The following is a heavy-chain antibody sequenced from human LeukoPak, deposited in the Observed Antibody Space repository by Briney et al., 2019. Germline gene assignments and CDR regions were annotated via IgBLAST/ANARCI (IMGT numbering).Heavy chain of an antibody. CDR2: ISSSSSYI. CDR3: SRGATGYCSSTSCYALGDYYYYYGMDV. CDR1: GFTFSSYS. D-gene: IGHD2-2*03. V-gene: IGHV3-21*01. Sequence: GGSLRLSCAASGFTFSSYSMNWVRQAPGKGLEWVSSISSSSSYIYYADSVKGRFTISRDNAKNSLYLQMNSLRAEDMAVYYCSRGATGYCSSTSCYALGDYYYYYGMDVWGQGTTVTVSS. J-gene: IGHJ6*02.